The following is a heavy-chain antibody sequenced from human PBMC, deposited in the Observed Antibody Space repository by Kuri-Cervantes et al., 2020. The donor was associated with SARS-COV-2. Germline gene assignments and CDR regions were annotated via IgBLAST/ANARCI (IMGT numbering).Heavy chain of an antibody. CDR1: GDTFSSYY. D-gene: IGHD2-21*02. Sequence: ASVKVSCKASGDTFSSYYIHWVRQAPGQGLEWMGIINPSGGSTSYAQKFQGRVTMTTDTSTSTAYMELSSLRSEDTAVYYCAKDEAGDTGHDYFVYWGQGTLVTVSS. J-gene: IGHJ4*02. V-gene: IGHV1-46*01. CDR3: AKDEAGDTGHDYFVY. CDR2: INPSGGST.